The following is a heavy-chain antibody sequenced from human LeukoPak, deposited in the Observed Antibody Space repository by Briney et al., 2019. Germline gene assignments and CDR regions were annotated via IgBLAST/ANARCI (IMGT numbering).Heavy chain of an antibody. V-gene: IGHV3-23*01. CDR3: AKWGDYDILTGYYDSDY. CDR1: EFTFSNYA. J-gene: IGHJ4*02. Sequence: PGASLRLSCAASEFTFSNYAMSWVRQAPGKGLEWVSAVSGRDDSTYYADSVKGRFTISRDTSKNTLYLQMNSLRAEDTAVYYCAKWGDYDILTGYYDSDYWGQGTLVTVSS. CDR2: VSGRDDST. D-gene: IGHD3-9*01.